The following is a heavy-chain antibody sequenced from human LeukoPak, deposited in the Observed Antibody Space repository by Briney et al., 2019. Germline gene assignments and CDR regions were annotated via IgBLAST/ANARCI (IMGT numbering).Heavy chain of an antibody. D-gene: IGHD3-3*01. J-gene: IGHJ6*03. V-gene: IGHV3-21*01. CDR1: GVTFSDSA. CDR3: ARGAGTIFGEYYYYMDV. Sequence: PGGSLRLSCAASGVTFSDSAMTWVRQVPVKGLEWVSSISSSGSYIYYADSVKGRFTISRDNAKNSLYLQMNSLRADDTAVYHCARGAGTIFGEYYYYMDVWGKGTVVTVSS. CDR2: ISSSGSYI.